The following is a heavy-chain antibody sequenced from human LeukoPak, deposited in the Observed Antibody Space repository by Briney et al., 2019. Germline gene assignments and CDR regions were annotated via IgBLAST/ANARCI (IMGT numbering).Heavy chain of an antibody. Sequence: ASETLSLTCTVSGGSISSSSYSWGWIRQPPGKGLEWIGSIYYSGSAYYNPSLKSRVTISVDTSTNQFSLNLSSVTAADTAVYYCARREVNDIYDYWGQGTLVTVSS. CDR3: ARREVNDIYDY. V-gene: IGHV4-39*01. J-gene: IGHJ4*02. CDR2: IYYSGSA. CDR1: GGSISSSSYS. D-gene: IGHD3-9*01.